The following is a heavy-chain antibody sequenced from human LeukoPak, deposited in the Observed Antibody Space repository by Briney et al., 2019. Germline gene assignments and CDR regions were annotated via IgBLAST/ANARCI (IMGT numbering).Heavy chain of an antibody. D-gene: IGHD4-17*01. CDR2: MKQDGSEK. CDR3: AREDYGDYEGYYFDY. J-gene: IGHJ4*02. Sequence: GGSLRLSCAASGFTFSSYWMSWVRQAPGKGLEWVANMKQDGSEKYYVDSVKGRFTISRDNAKNSLYLQMNSLRAEDTAVYYCAREDYGDYEGYYFDYWGQGTLVTVSS. V-gene: IGHV3-7*01. CDR1: GFTFSSYW.